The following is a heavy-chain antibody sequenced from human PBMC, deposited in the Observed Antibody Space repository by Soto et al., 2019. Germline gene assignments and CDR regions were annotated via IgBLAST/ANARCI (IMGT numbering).Heavy chain of an antibody. CDR2: IDYRGTI. CDR3: SRRAPEGFDP. V-gene: IGHV4-39*02. J-gene: IGHJ5*02. Sequence: SETLSLTCTVSGGSIATSSYFWAWIRRPPGKGLEWIGSIDYRGTIYNNPSLKSRVTIAVDTSKNHFSLKLDSVTAADTALYYCSRRAPEGFDPWGQGTLVTVSS. CDR1: GGSIATSSYF.